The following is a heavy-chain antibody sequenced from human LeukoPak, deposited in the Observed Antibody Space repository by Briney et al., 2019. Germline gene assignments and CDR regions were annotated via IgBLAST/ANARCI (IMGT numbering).Heavy chain of an antibody. D-gene: IGHD3/OR15-3a*01. Sequence: PGGSLRLSCSASGFILSSYWMSWVRQAPGEGLEWVANVNQDGSDKYYLDSVKGRFTISRDNAKNSLYLQMNSLRAEDTAVYYCARVRMDYYFDYWSQGTLVTVSS. CDR2: VNQDGSDK. V-gene: IGHV3-7*04. J-gene: IGHJ4*02. CDR1: GFILSSYW. CDR3: ARVRMDYYFDY.